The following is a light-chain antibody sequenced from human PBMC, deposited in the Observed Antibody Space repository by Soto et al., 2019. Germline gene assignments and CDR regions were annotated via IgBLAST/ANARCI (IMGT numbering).Light chain of an antibody. Sequence: GDRVTITCRASEIISSSLAWYQQKPGKAHKLLIYDVSNLESGVPSRFSGSGSGTEFTLTISSLQPDEFATYYCQNYNRYSWTVGEGTKVDIK. CDR1: EIISSS. V-gene: IGKV1-5*01. CDR3: QNYNRYSWT. CDR2: DVS. J-gene: IGKJ1*01.